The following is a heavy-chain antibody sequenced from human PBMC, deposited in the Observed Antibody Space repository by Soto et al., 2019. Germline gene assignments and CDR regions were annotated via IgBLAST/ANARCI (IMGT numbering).Heavy chain of an antibody. J-gene: IGHJ5*02. CDR1: GGSFSGYY. V-gene: IGHV4-34*01. D-gene: IGHD3-3*01. Sequence: PSETLSLTCAVYGGSFSGYYWSWIRQPPGKGLEWIGEINHSGSTNYNPSLKSRVTISVDTSKNQFSLKLSSVTAADTAVYYCARGRARAGGITNFGLVIPTWFDPWGQGTLVTVS. CDR2: INHSGST. CDR3: ARGRARAGGITNFGLVIPTWFDP.